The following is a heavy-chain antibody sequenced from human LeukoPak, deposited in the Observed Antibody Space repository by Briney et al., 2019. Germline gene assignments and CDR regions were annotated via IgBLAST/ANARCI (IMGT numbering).Heavy chain of an antibody. D-gene: IGHD2-2*01. CDR1: GGSFSNYY. CDR2: ISHSGGI. V-gene: IGHV4-34*01. Sequence: SETLSLTCAVYGGSFSNYYWHWIRQPPGKGLQWIGEISHSGGINYNPSLKSRVTISEDTSKSQFSLRLTSVTAADTAVYYCARMVVVPVASAAAGTRLYYYGMDVWGQGTTVTVSS. J-gene: IGHJ6*02. CDR3: ARMVVVPVASAAAGTRLYYYGMDV.